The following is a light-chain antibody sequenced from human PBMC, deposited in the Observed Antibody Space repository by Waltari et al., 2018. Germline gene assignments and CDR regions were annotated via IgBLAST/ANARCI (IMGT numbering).Light chain of an antibody. V-gene: IGLV2-8*01. Sequence: QSALTQPPSASGSPGQSVTISCTGTSRDVGGYNYVSWYQQHPGKAPKLMIYEVSKRPSGVPDRFSGSKSGNTASLTVSGLQAEDEADYYCSSYAGSNILGVFGGGTKLTVL. CDR3: SSYAGSNILGV. CDR1: SRDVGGYNY. J-gene: IGLJ2*01. CDR2: EVS.